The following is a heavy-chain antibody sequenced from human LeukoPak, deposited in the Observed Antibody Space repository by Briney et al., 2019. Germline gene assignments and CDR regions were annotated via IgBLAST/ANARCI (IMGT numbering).Heavy chain of an antibody. Sequence: PGGSLRLSCAASGFSFNTYSMNWVRQAPGKGLEWVSYISSGSTYIYYADSVKGRFTISRDNGKNSLYLQMNSLRAEDTAVYYCARKGYCASSGYLGYFQHWGQGTLVTVSS. V-gene: IGHV3-21*01. CDR2: ISSGSTYI. CDR1: GFSFNTYS. D-gene: IGHD3-22*01. J-gene: IGHJ1*01. CDR3: ARKGYCASSGYLGYFQH.